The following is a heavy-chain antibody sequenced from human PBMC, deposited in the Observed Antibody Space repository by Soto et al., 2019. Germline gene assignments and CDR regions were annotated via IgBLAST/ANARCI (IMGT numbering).Heavy chain of an antibody. Sequence: QVQLVQSGAEVKKPGSSVKVSCKASGGTFSSYTISWVRQAPGQGLEWMGRIIPILGIANYAQKFQGRVTITADKSTSTAYMELSSLRSEDTAVYYCARASERSDSSGSYAFDIWGQGTMVTVSS. V-gene: IGHV1-69*02. J-gene: IGHJ3*02. CDR1: GGTFSSYT. D-gene: IGHD3-22*01. CDR2: IIPILGIA. CDR3: ARASERSDSSGSYAFDI.